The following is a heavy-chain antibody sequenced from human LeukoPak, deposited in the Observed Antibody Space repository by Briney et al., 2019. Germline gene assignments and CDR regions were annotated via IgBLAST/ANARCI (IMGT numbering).Heavy chain of an antibody. V-gene: IGHV4-30-4*02. D-gene: IGHD2-15*01. CDR3: GRDALVGYFSYYYMDV. CDR1: GGSISSGDYY. CDR2: IYYSGST. Sequence: KASETLSLTCTVSGGSISSGDYYWSWIRQPPGKGLEWIGYIYYSGSTYYNPSLKSRVTISIDTSKNQFSLKLSSVTAADTAVYYCGRDALVGYFSYYYMDVWGKGTTVTVSS. J-gene: IGHJ6*03.